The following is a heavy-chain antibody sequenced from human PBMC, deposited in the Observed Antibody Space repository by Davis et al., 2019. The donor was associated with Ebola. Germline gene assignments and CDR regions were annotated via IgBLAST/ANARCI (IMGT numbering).Heavy chain of an antibody. CDR1: GFTFSDYY. V-gene: IGHV3-11*01. CDR3: ARDPATVVTPDYFDY. D-gene: IGHD4-23*01. Sequence: ISCAASGFTFSDYYMSWIRQAPGKGLEWVSYISSSGSTIYYADSVKGRFTISRDNAKNSLYLQMNSLRAEDTAVYYCARDPATVVTPDYFDYWGQGTLVTVSS. J-gene: IGHJ4*02. CDR2: ISSSGSTI.